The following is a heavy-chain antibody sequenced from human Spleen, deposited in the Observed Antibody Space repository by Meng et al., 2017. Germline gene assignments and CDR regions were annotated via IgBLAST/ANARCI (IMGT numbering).Heavy chain of an antibody. D-gene: IGHD4-11*01. J-gene: IGHJ4*02. CDR3: ARGPTTMAHDFDY. Sequence: HVQRQQWGAGLFKPSETLCLTCVVSGGYFSDYYWSWIRQPPGKGLELIGEINHSGSTNYNPSLESRATISVDTSQNNLSLKLSSVTAADSAVYYCARGPTTMAHDFDYWGQGTLVTVSS. CDR2: INHSGST. CDR1: GGYFSDYY. V-gene: IGHV4-34*01.